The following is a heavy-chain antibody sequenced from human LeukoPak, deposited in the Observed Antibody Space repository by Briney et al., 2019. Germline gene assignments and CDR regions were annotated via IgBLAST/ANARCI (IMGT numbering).Heavy chain of an antibody. CDR1: GGSFSGHY. CDR3: ARDGIVGATYDYYYYGMDV. J-gene: IGHJ6*02. D-gene: IGHD1-26*01. V-gene: IGHV4-34*01. CDR2: IDHSGNT. Sequence: SETLSLTCAVSGGSFSGHYWSWIRQSPGEGLEWIGEIDHSGNTNYNPSLKGRLTISVDTSKSQFSLRLSSVTAADTAVYYCARDGIVGATYDYYYYGMDVWGQGTTVTVSS.